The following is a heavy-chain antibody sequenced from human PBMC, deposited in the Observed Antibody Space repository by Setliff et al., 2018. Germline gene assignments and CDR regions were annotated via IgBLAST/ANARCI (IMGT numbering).Heavy chain of an antibody. CDR2: IDPDGIGK. CDR3: AKYYSDNSGPRGAFDY. V-gene: IGHV3-7*01. J-gene: IGHJ4*02. Sequence: PSETLSLTCTVSGVSISSTTYYWTWVRQAPGKGLEWVANIDPDGIGKYYVDPVKGRFSISRDNAKNSLYLQMNSLRAEDTAVYYCAKYYSDNSGPRGAFDYWGQGTLVTVSS. D-gene: IGHD3-22*01. CDR1: GVSISSTTYY.